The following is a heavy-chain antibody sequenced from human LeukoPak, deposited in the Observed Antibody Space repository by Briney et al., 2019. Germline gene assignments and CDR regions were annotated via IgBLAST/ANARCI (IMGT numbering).Heavy chain of an antibody. D-gene: IGHD3-10*01. CDR3: ARAPMVRGVIITQNYFDY. CDR2: IIPIFGTA. CDR1: GGTFSSYA. Sequence: SVKVSCTASGGTFSSYAISWVRQAPGQGLEWMGGIIPIFGTANYAQKFQGRVTITADKSTSTAYMELSSLRSEDTAVYYCARAPMVRGVIITQNYFDYWGQGTLVTVSS. V-gene: IGHV1-69*06. J-gene: IGHJ4*02.